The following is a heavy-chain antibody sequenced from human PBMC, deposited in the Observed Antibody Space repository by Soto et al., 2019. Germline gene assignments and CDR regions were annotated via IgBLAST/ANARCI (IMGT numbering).Heavy chain of an antibody. CDR2: IWYDGSNK. D-gene: IGHD3-16*02. Sequence: QVQLVESGGGVVQPGRSLRLSCAASGFTFSSYGMHWVRQAPGKGLEWVAVIWYDGSNKYYADSVKGRFTISRDNSKNTLYLQMNSLRAEDTVVYYCARDARYDYIWGSYRYTAGYYFDYWGQGTLVTVSS. V-gene: IGHV3-33*01. J-gene: IGHJ4*02. CDR3: ARDARYDYIWGSYRYTAGYYFDY. CDR1: GFTFSSYG.